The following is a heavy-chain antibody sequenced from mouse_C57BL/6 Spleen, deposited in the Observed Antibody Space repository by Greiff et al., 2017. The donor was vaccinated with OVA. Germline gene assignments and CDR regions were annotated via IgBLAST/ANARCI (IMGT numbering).Heavy chain of an antibody. D-gene: IGHD1-1*01. CDR2: IYPGDGDT. J-gene: IGHJ4*01. Sequence: VQLQQSGPELVKPGASVKISCKASGYAFSSSWLNWVKQRPGKGLEWIGRIYPGDGDTNYNGKFMGKASLTADNSSSTAYMQLSSLTSEDSAVYFCARIGYGSSPRAMDYWGQGTSVTVSS. CDR1: GYAFSSSW. CDR3: ARIGYGSSPRAMDY. V-gene: IGHV1-82*01.